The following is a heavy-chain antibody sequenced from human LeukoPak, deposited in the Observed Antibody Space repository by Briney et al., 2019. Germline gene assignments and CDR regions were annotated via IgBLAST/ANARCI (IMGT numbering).Heavy chain of an antibody. Sequence: SETLSLTCAVYGGSFSGYYWSWIRQPPGKGLEWIGEINHSGSTNYNPSLKSRVTISVDTSKNQFSLKLSSVTAADTAVYYCARLDSFWSGYYLDHWGQGTLVTVSS. J-gene: IGHJ4*02. V-gene: IGHV4-34*01. D-gene: IGHD3-3*01. CDR1: GGSFSGYY. CDR2: INHSGST. CDR3: ARLDSFWSGYYLDH.